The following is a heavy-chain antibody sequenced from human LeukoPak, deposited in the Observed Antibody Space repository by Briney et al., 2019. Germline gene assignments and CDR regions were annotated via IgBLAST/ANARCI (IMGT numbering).Heavy chain of an antibody. D-gene: IGHD3-9*01. J-gene: IGHJ5*02. CDR1: GGSISSYY. CDR3: ARSGYYDIHNWFDP. Sequence: SGTLSLTCTVSGGSISSYYWSWIRQPPGKGLEWIGYIYYSGSTNYNPSLKSRVTISVDTSKNQFSLKLSSVTAADTAVYYCARSGYYDIHNWFDPWGQGTLVTVSS. CDR2: IYYSGST. V-gene: IGHV4-59*01.